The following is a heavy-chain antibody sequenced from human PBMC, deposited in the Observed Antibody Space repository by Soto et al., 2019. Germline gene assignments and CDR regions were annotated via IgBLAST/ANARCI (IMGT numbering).Heavy chain of an antibody. CDR3: ARDGCSGGSCYSRWFDP. D-gene: IGHD2-15*01. Sequence: SETLSLTCTVSGGSISSYYWSWIRQPPGKGLEWIGYIYYSGSTNYNPSLKSRVTISVDTSKNQFSLKLSSVTAADTAVYYCARDGCSGGSCYSRWFDPWGQGTLVTVSS. CDR1: GGSISSYY. J-gene: IGHJ5*02. V-gene: IGHV4-59*01. CDR2: IYYSGST.